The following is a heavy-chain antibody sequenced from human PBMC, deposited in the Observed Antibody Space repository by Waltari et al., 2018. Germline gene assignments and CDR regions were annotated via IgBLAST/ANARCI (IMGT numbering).Heavy chain of an antibody. J-gene: IGHJ4*02. CDR3: ARVPPGPYYFDY. CDR2: INPNGGSA. CDR1: GYTFANFY. Sequence: QVQLVQSGAEVKKPGASVNVSCKASGYTFANFYIHWVRQAPGHGLGGRGKINPNGGSAGYAQRFKGRIIMTTDTSTGTVYMELNSLTSNDTAVYFCARVPPGPYYFDYWGQGTLVTVSS. V-gene: IGHV1-46*01.